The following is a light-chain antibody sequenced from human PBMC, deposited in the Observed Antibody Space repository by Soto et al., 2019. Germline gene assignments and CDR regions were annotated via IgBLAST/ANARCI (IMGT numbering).Light chain of an antibody. CDR3: QQYYNTPHT. Sequence: DIVMTQSPDSLAVSLGERATINCKSSQSVYYSSKYKNYLTWYQQKPGQPPKLLIYWASTRESGVPDRFSGSGSGTDLTLTISSLQAEDVAVYYCQQYYNTPHTFGQGTRLEIK. J-gene: IGKJ5*01. CDR1: QSVYYSSKYKNY. V-gene: IGKV4-1*01. CDR2: WAS.